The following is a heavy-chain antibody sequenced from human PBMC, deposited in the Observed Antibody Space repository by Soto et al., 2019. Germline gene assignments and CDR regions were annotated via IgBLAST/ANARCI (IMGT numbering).Heavy chain of an antibody. CDR3: ASSNQLWTQNGAFDI. J-gene: IGHJ3*02. CDR1: GFTFSSYG. Sequence: GGSLRLSCAASGFTFSSYGMHWVRQAPGKGLEWVAVISYDGSNKYYADSVKGRFTISRDNSKNTLYLQMNSLRAEDTAVYYCASSNQLWTQNGAFDIWGQGTMVTVSS. CDR2: ISYDGSNK. V-gene: IGHV3-30*03. D-gene: IGHD5-18*01.